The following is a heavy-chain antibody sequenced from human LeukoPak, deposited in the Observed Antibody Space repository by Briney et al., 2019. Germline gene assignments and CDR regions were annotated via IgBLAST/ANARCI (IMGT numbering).Heavy chain of an antibody. CDR2: IYPGDSDT. J-gene: IGHJ4*02. D-gene: IGHD2-21*02. CDR1: GYSFTVYW. Sequence: GESLKISCTGSGYSFTVYWIAWVRQMPGKGLEWMGIIYPGDSDTRYSPSFQGQVTISADKSISTAYLQWSSLKASDTAMYYCARTYCGGDCYYSYFDYWGQGTLVTVSS. CDR3: ARTYCGGDCYYSYFDY. V-gene: IGHV5-51*01.